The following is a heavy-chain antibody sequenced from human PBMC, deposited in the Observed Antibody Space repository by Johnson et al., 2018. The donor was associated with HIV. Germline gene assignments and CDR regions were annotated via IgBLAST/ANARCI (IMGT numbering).Heavy chain of an antibody. J-gene: IGHJ3*02. Sequence: VQLVESGGGLVQPGRSLRLSCAASGFTFSNAWMNWVRQAPGQGLEWVGRIKSKSDGGTTDYAAPVQGRFTISRDDSKNTVYLQMNSLKSDDTPMFYCATERGGSEWLLKSGADDSDIWGQAKIGTGSS. CDR1: GFTFSNAW. CDR3: ATERGGSEWLLKSGADDSDI. V-gene: IGHV3-15*01. CDR2: IKSKSDGGTT. D-gene: IGHD3-3*01.